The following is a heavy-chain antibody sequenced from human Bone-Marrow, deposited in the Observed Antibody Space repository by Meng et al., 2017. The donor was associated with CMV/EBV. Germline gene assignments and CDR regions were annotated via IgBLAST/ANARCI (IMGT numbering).Heavy chain of an antibody. D-gene: IGHD2-15*01. J-gene: IGHJ5*02. CDR1: YY. CDR2: INPNSGDT. Sequence: YYMHWGRQAPGQGLEWMGWINPNSGDTNYAQSFQGRVTMTRDTSISIAYTELSRLRSVDTAVYYCAREAGSGNCSGVTCYSGDWFDPWGQGTLVTVSS. CDR3: AREAGSGNCSGVTCYSGDWFDP. V-gene: IGHV1-2*02.